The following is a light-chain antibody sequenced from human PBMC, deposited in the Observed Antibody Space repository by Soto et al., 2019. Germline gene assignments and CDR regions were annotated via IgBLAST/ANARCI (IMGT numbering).Light chain of an antibody. J-gene: IGKJ3*01. CDR1: QDISRY. Sequence: EIVLPQSPATPSLSPGERATLSCRASQDISRYLAWYQQKPCQAPRLLIYDASNRATGIPARFSGSGSGTDFTLTISNLEPEDFAVYYCQQRSNWLFGPGTKVDIK. CDR3: QQRSNWL. CDR2: DAS. V-gene: IGKV3-11*01.